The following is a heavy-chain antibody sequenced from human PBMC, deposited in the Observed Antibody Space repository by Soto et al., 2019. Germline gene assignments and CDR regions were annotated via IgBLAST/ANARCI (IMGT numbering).Heavy chain of an antibody. V-gene: IGHV5-51*01. Sequence: GESLKISFKGSGYSFTSYLICWVRQMPMKGLEWMGIIYPGDSDTRYSPSFQGQVTISADKSISTAYLQWSSLKASDTAMYYCARLYRFCSGGSCYHDAFDICGQGTMVTVSS. CDR3: ARLYRFCSGGSCYHDAFDI. J-gene: IGHJ3*02. CDR2: IYPGDSDT. D-gene: IGHD2-15*01. CDR1: GYSFTSYL.